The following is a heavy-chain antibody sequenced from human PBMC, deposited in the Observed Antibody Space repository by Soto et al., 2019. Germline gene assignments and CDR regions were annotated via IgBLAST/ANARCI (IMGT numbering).Heavy chain of an antibody. V-gene: IGHV1-18*01. CDR2: ISPYNENT. CDR1: GYTFTSYD. J-gene: IGHJ5*02. D-gene: IGHD6-13*01. CDR3: ARVPPSVSSWKSFCDP. Sequence: ASVKVSCKASGYTFTSYDINWVRQAPGQGLEWMGWISPYNENTMYAQKFQGRVTMTTDTSTNTVYMELTSLISDDTAVYYCARVPPSVSSWKSFCDPWGQGTLVTVSS.